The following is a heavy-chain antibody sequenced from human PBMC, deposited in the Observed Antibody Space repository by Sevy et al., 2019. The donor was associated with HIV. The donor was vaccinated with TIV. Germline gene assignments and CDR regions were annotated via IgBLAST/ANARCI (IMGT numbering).Heavy chain of an antibody. Sequence: SQILSLTCAISGDSVSSKSAAWNWIRQSPSRGLEWLGRTYYRSKWYNDYAVSVKSRISIKPDTSKNQFSLQLNSVTPEDTAVYYCARSPTRSTSPNWFDPWGQGTLVTVSS. CDR1: GDSVSSKSAA. D-gene: IGHD2-2*01. CDR3: ARSPTRSTSPNWFDP. J-gene: IGHJ5*02. CDR2: TYYRSKWYN. V-gene: IGHV6-1*01.